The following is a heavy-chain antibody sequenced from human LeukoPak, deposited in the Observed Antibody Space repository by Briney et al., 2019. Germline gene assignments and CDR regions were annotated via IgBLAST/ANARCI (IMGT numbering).Heavy chain of an antibody. V-gene: IGHV3-23*01. D-gene: IGHD2-21*02. CDR1: GFTFTTYA. Sequence: GGSLRLSCAASGFTFTTYAMSWVRQAPGKGLEWVSAISGSGGSTYYADSVKGRFTISRDNSKNTLYLQMNSLTAEDTAVYYCAKQVTAPGPIDYWGHGTLVTVSP. J-gene: IGHJ4*01. CDR2: ISGSGGST. CDR3: AKQVTAPGPIDY.